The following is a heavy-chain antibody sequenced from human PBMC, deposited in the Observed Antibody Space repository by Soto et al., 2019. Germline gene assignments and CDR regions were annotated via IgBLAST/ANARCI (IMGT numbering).Heavy chain of an antibody. J-gene: IGHJ4*02. Sequence: GGSLRLSCAASGFTRSSSWMHWVRQVPGKGLVWLSRINNDGRSTSYADSVKGRFTISRDNAKNTLYLQMNSLRAEDSAVFFCARARRIPDSVLAYRVQGTPVTGTS. CDR1: GFTRSSSW. CDR2: INNDGRST. CDR3: ARARRIPDSVLAY. V-gene: IGHV3-74*01. D-gene: IGHD2-15*01.